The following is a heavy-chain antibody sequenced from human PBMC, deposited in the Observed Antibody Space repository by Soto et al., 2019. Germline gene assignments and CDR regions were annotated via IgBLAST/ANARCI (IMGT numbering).Heavy chain of an antibody. J-gene: IGHJ6*02. CDR3: AREDVGATKLLNYYYGMDV. V-gene: IGHV1-3*01. CDR2: INAGNGNT. D-gene: IGHD1-26*01. CDR1: GYTFTSYA. Sequence: ASVKVSCKASGYTFTSYAMHWVRQAPGQRLEWMGWINAGNGNTKYSQKFQGRVTITRDTSASTAYMELSSLRSEDTAVYCCAREDVGATKLLNYYYGMDVCGQGTTVTVYS.